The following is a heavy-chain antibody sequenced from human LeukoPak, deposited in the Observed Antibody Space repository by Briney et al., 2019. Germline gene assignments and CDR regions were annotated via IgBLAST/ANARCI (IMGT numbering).Heavy chain of an antibody. D-gene: IGHD3-22*01. CDR2: IWYDGNNK. V-gene: IGHV3-33*01. CDR3: ASALDYYDSRDIDY. CDR1: GFTFSSYG. J-gene: IGHJ4*02. Sequence: GRSLRLSCAASGFTFSSYGMHWVRQAPGKGLEWVAVIWYDGNNKYYADSVKGRFTISRDNSKNTLYLQMNSLRAEDTAVYYCASALDYYDSRDIDYWGQGTLATVSS.